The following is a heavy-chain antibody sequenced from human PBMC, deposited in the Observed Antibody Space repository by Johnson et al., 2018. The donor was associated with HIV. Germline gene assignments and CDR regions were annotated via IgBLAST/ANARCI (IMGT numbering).Heavy chain of an antibody. J-gene: IGHJ3*02. CDR3: ARVRWLQLGAFDI. Sequence: VQLVESGGGLVQPGGSLRLSCAASGFTFSSYWMSWVRQAPGKGLEWVANIKQDGSEKYYVDSVKGRLTISRDNAKNSLYLQMNSLRAEDTAVYYCARVRWLQLGAFDIWGQGTLVTVSS. V-gene: IGHV3-7*01. D-gene: IGHD5-24*01. CDR1: GFTFSSYW. CDR2: IKQDGSEK.